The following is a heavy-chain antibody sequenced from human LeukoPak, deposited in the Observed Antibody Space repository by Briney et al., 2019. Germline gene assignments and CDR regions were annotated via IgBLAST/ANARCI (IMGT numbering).Heavy chain of an antibody. D-gene: IGHD4-17*01. CDR1: GGSISSYY. CDR3: ARGRYNDYGFDY. J-gene: IGHJ4*02. Sequence: KPSETLSLTCTVSGGSISSYYWSWIRQPPGKELEWIGYLYYNGSTNYNPSFKSRVTMSVDTSKNQFSLKLNSMTAADTAVYFCARGRYNDYGFDYWGQGTLVTVSS. V-gene: IGHV4-59*01. CDR2: LYYNGST.